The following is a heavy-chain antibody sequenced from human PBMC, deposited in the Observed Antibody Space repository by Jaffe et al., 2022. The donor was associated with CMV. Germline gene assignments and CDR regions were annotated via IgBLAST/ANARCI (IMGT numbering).Heavy chain of an antibody. Sequence: QLQLQESGPGLVKPSETLSLTCTVSGGSISSSSYYWGWIRQPPGKGLEWIGSIYYSGSTYYNPSLKSRVTISVDTSKNQFSLKLSSVTAADTAVYYCARGGIAAAANYFDYWGQGTLVTVSS. D-gene: IGHD6-13*01. CDR3: ARGGIAAAANYFDY. V-gene: IGHV4-39*01. J-gene: IGHJ4*02. CDR1: GGSISSSSYY. CDR2: IYYSGST.